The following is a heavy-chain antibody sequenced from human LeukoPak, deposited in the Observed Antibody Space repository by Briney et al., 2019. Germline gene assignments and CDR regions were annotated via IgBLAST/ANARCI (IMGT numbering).Heavy chain of an antibody. D-gene: IGHD4-11*01. CDR2: ISSNSGTT. J-gene: IGHJ4*02. CDR3: ARWYSNYGGSDY. Sequence: GGSLRLSCAASGFPFSTYNMNWVRQAPGKGLEWVSFISSNSGTTYYAASVKGRFTISRDNAKNSLYLQMNSLRAEDTAVYYCARWYSNYGGSDYWGQGTLVTVSS. CDR1: GFPFSTYN. V-gene: IGHV3-48*01.